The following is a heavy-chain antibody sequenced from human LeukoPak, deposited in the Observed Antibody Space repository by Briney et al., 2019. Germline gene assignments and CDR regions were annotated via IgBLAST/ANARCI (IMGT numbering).Heavy chain of an antibody. CDR3: ARLRITIFGVVIMQVWGFDY. CDR2: IYYSGST. Sequence: SETLSLTCTVSGGSMSSSSYFWVWTRQAPGKGLEWIGSIYYSGSTYYNPSLKSRVTISVDTSKNQFSLKLSSVTAADTAVYYCARLRITIFGVVIMQVWGFDYWGQGTLVTVSS. V-gene: IGHV4-39*07. CDR1: GGSMSSSSYF. D-gene: IGHD3-3*01. J-gene: IGHJ4*02.